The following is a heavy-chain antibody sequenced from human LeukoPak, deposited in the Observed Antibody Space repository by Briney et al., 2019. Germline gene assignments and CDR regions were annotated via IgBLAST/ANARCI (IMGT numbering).Heavy chain of an antibody. CDR1: GFTFSSYG. J-gene: IGHJ6*03. D-gene: IGHD5/OR15-5a*01. CDR2: IGSSGGTT. CDR3: ATGSTYYYYYYMDV. Sequence: PGGSLRLSCAASGFTFSSYGMTWVRQAPGKGLEWVSSIGSSGGTTYYADSVKGRFTISRDNSKNTLYVQMNSLRAEDTAVYYCATGSTYYYYYYMDVWGKGTTVTVSS. V-gene: IGHV3-23*01.